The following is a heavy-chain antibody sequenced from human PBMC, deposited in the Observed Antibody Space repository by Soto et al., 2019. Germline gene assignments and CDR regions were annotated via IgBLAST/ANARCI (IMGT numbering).Heavy chain of an antibody. CDR3: SRETLSFGSALDV. CDR1: GFRFDDYN. D-gene: IGHD3-3*01. Sequence: GGSLRLSCASSGFRFDDYNIHWVRQAPGKGLEWVSLITWNGGNTYYADSVKGRFTISRDGTTESVSLQMTSLKREDTGLYYCSRETLSFGSALDVWGQGTMVTVSS. CDR2: ITWNGGNT. J-gene: IGHJ6*02. V-gene: IGHV3-43*01.